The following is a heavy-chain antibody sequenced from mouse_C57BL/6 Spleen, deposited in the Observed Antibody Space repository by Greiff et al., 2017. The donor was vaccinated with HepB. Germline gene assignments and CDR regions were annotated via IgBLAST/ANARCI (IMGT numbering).Heavy chain of an antibody. V-gene: IGHV1-80*01. J-gene: IGHJ3*01. CDR3: AREDSSGYVRFAY. Sequence: VQLQQSGAELVKPGASVKISCKASGYAFSSYWMNWVKQRPGKGLEWIGQIYPGDGDTNYNGKFKGKATLTADKSSSTAYMQLSSLTSEDSAVYCCAREDSSGYVRFAYWGQGTLVTVSA. CDR1: GYAFSSYW. CDR2: IYPGDGDT. D-gene: IGHD3-2*02.